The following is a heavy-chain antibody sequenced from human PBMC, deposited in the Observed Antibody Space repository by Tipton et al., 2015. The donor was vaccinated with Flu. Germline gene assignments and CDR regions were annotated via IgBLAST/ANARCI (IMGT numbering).Heavy chain of an antibody. CDR3: ARRDYSNYVSDPKNCFDP. J-gene: IGHJ5*02. CDR2: IYYTGST. Sequence: GLVKPSETLSLTCSVSGGSISSYYWSWIRQPPGKGLEWIGYIYYTGSTNYNPSLKSRVTISVDTSKNQFSLKVFSVTAADTAVYYCARRDYSNYVSDPKNCFDPWGQGILVTVSS. D-gene: IGHD4-11*01. CDR1: GGSISSYY. V-gene: IGHV4-59*08.